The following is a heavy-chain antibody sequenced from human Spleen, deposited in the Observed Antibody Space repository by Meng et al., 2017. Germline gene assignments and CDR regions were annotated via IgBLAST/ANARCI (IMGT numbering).Heavy chain of an antibody. CDR2: ISSAGSII. Sequence: GGSLRLSCAASGFTFSSYEMNWVRQAPGRGLEWISYISSAGSIIYYADSVKGRFTISRDDAKNSLYLQMNSLRAEDTAVYYCARGYYGSGEVFWYFDLWGRGTLVTVSS. D-gene: IGHD3-22*01. CDR1: GFTFSSYE. V-gene: IGHV3-48*03. J-gene: IGHJ2*01. CDR3: ARGYYGSGEVFWYFDL.